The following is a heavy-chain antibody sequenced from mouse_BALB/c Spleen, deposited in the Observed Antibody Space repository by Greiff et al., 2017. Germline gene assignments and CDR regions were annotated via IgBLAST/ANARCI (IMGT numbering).Heavy chain of an antibody. V-gene: IGHV1-5*01. J-gene: IGHJ2*01. CDR2: IYPGNSDT. CDR3: TRGAYYRYDGGDDFDY. Sequence: EVQLQQSGTVLARPGASVKMSCKASGYTFTSYWMHWVKQRPGQGLEWIGAIYPGNSDTSYTQKFKGKAKLTAVTSTSTAYMELSSLTNEDSAVYYCTRGAYYRYDGGDDFDYWGQGTTLTVSS. CDR1: GYTFTSYW. D-gene: IGHD2-14*01.